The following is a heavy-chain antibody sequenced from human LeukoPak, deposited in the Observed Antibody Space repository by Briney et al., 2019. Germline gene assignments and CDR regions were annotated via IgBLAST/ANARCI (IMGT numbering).Heavy chain of an antibody. CDR1: GLTFSSHW. Sequence: GGSLRLSCAASGLTFSSHWMHWVRQAPGKGLEWVSGISWNSGSIGYADSVKGRFTISRDNAKNSLYLQMNSLRAEDTALYYCAKDLYSGSYFGAVDYWGQGTLVTVSS. CDR3: AKDLYSGSYFGAVDY. D-gene: IGHD1-26*01. V-gene: IGHV3-9*01. CDR2: ISWNSGSI. J-gene: IGHJ4*02.